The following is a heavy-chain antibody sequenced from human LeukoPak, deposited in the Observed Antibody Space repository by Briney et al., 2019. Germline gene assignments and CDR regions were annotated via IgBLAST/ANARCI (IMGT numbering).Heavy chain of an antibody. Sequence: SETLSLTCTVSGGSISSYYWSWIRQPPGKGLEWIGYIYYSGSTNYNPSLKSRVTISVDTSKNQFSLKLSSVTAADTAVYYCARLAIRPYNWFDPWGQGTLVTASS. D-gene: IGHD2-2*02. CDR3: ARLAIRPYNWFDP. CDR2: IYYSGST. CDR1: GGSISSYY. J-gene: IGHJ5*02. V-gene: IGHV4-59*08.